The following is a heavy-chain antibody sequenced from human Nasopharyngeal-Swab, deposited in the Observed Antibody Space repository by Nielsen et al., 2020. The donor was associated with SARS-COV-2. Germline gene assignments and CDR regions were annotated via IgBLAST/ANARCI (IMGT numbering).Heavy chain of an antibody. Sequence: SVKVSCKASGYTFTGYYMHWVRQAPGQGLEWMGGIIPIFGTANYAQKFQGRVTITADKSTSTAYMELSSLRSEDTAVYYCAREPGYFDLWGRGTLVTVSS. CDR1: GYTFTGYY. J-gene: IGHJ2*01. CDR2: IIPIFGTA. V-gene: IGHV1-69*06. CDR3: AREPGYFDL.